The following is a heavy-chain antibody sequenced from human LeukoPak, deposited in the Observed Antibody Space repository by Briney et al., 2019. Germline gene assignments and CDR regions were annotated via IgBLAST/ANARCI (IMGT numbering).Heavy chain of an antibody. Sequence: ASVKVSCKASGYTFTNYYMHWVRQAPGQGLEWMGIINPSGGSTKYAQKFQGRVTMTRDTSTSTVYMELSSLRSEDTAVYYCARAGEWLVHFDYWGQGTLVTVPS. CDR3: ARAGEWLVHFDY. D-gene: IGHD6-19*01. J-gene: IGHJ4*02. CDR2: INPSGGST. CDR1: GYTFTNYY. V-gene: IGHV1-46*01.